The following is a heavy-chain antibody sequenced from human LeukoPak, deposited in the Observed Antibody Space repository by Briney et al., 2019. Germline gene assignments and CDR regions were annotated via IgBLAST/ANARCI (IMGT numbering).Heavy chain of an antibody. CDR1: GYTFTGYY. CDR2: TNPNSGGT. D-gene: IGHD3-22*01. CDR3: ARFGVVVHPYYFDY. J-gene: IGHJ4*02. Sequence: ASAKVSCKASGYTFTGYYMHWVRQAPGQGLEWMGWTNPNSGGTNYAQKFQGRVTMTRDTSISTAYMELSRLRSDDTAVYYCARFGVVVHPYYFDYWGQGTLVTVSS. V-gene: IGHV1-2*02.